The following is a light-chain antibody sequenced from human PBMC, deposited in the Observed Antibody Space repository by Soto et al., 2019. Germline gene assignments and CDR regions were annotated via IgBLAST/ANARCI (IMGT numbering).Light chain of an antibody. V-gene: IGLV2-23*02. J-gene: IGLJ2*01. CDR2: EVS. CDR3: STYTGFYTLV. Sequence: QSALTQPASVSGSTGQSITISCSGTSRDVGSYSLVSWYQQRPGKVPQLIIYEVSKRPSGVSNRFSGSKSANTASLTISGLQGDDEADYYCSTYTGFYTLVFGGGTPLTVL. CDR1: SRDVGSYSL.